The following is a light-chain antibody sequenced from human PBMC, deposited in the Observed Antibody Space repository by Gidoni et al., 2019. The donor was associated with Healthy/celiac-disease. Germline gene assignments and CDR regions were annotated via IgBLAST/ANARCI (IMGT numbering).Light chain of an antibody. CDR3: QQFNSYLFT. Sequence: ASQLTESPSPLSASVGDRVTITCRASQGISSALAWYQQKPGKAPKLLIYDASSLESGVPSRFIGSGSGTDFTITISSLQPEDFATYYCQQFNSYLFTFXPXTKVDIK. J-gene: IGKJ3*01. CDR2: DAS. V-gene: IGKV1-13*02. CDR1: QGISSA.